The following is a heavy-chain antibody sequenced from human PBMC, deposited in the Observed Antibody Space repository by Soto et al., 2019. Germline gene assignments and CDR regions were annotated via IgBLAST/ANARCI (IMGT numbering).Heavy chain of an antibody. CDR1: GGSFTSNNW. Sequence: GTLSLTCAVSGGSFTSNNWWTWVRQPPGQGLEWIGEIYRTGSTNYNPSLKSRVTISLDKSENQFSLKVTSLTAADTAVYYCASRDPGTSVDYWGQGTLVTVSS. CDR3: ASRDPGTSVDY. V-gene: IGHV4-4*02. CDR2: IYRTGST. J-gene: IGHJ4*02. D-gene: IGHD1-7*01.